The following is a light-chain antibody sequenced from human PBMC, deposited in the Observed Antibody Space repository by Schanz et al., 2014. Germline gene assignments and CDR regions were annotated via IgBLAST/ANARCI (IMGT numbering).Light chain of an antibody. CDR1: QSVRSRN. V-gene: IGKV3-15*01. Sequence: VLTQSPGTLSLSPGERATLSCRASQSVRSRNLAWYQQKPGQAPRLLIYAATTRASGIPARFSGSGSGTEFTLTISSRQSEDFAVYHCQQYHNWPPITFGGGTKVEIK. CDR3: QQYHNWPPIT. J-gene: IGKJ4*01. CDR2: AAT.